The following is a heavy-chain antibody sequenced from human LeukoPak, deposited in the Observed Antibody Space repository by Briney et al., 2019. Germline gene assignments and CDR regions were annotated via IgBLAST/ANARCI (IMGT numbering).Heavy chain of an antibody. CDR1: GFTVSTNY. J-gene: IGHJ2*01. CDR2: LYSGSDT. Sequence: GGSLRLSYAASGFTVSTNYMNWVRQAPGKGLEWVSILYSGSDTYYADSVKGRFTVSRDSSKNILSLQMNNLRAEDTAVYYCARVGDHFHWYLDLWGRGTLVTVSS. D-gene: IGHD3-10*01. CDR3: ARVGDHFHWYLDL. V-gene: IGHV3-53*01.